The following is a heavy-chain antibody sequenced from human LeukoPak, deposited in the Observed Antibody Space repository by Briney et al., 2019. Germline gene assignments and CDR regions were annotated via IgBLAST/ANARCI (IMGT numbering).Heavy chain of an antibody. V-gene: IGHV1-46*01. CDR1: GYTFTSYY. Sequence: ASVKVSCKASGYTFTSYYMHWVRQAPGQGLEWMGIINPSGGSTSYAQKFQGRVTMTRDTSTSTVYMELSSLRSEDTAVYYCARVGNHYDSSGDYYEYWGQGTLVTVSS. D-gene: IGHD3-22*01. CDR3: ARVGNHYDSSGDYYEY. J-gene: IGHJ4*02. CDR2: INPSGGST.